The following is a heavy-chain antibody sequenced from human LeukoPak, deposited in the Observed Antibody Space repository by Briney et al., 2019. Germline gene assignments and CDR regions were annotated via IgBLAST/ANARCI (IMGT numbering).Heavy chain of an antibody. J-gene: IGHJ6*03. CDR1: GYSFTSYW. Sequence: ESLKISCKGSGYSFTSYWIGWVRQMPGKGLEWMGIIYPGDSDTRYSPSFQGRVTISADKSISTAYLQWSSLKASDTAMYYCARSALGPASDYYYMDVWGKGTTVTVSS. V-gene: IGHV5-51*01. CDR2: IYPGDSDT. D-gene: IGHD1-14*01. CDR3: ARSALGPASDYYYMDV.